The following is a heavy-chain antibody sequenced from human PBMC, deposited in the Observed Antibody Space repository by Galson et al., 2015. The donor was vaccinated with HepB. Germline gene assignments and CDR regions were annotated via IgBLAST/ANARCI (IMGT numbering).Heavy chain of an antibody. Sequence: SVKVSCKASGGTFSSYAISWVRQAPGQGLEWMGGIIPIFGTANYAQKFQGRVTITADESTSTAYMELSSLRSEDTAVYYCARGVQVPAAFYFDYWGQGTLVTVSS. CDR3: ARGVQVPAAFYFDY. D-gene: IGHD2-2*01. CDR1: GGTFSSYA. J-gene: IGHJ4*02. CDR2: IIPIFGTA. V-gene: IGHV1-69*13.